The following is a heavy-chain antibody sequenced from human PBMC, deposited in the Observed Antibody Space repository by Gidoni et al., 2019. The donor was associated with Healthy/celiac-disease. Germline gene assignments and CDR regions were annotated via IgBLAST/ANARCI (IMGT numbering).Heavy chain of an antibody. CDR1: GFTFSSYA. Sequence: QVQLVESGGGVVQPGRSLRLSCAASGFTFSSYALHWVRQAPGKGLEWVAVISYDGSNKYYADSVKGRFTISRDNSKNTLYLQMNSLRAEDTAVYYCARDLGYDILTGYYMPWFDPWGQGTLVTVSS. V-gene: IGHV3-30*04. CDR2: ISYDGSNK. CDR3: ARDLGYDILTGYYMPWFDP. J-gene: IGHJ5*02. D-gene: IGHD3-9*01.